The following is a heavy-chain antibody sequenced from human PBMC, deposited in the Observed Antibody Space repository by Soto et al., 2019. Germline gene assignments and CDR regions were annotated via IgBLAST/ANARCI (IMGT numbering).Heavy chain of an antibody. J-gene: IGHJ5*02. CDR3: ARERDTAMVNTGFWLDP. CDR1: GGTFSSYA. Sequence: ASVKVSCKASGGTFSSYAISWVRQAPGQGLEWMGGIIPIFGTANYAQKFQGRVTITADESTSTAYMELSSLRSEDTAVYYCARERDTAMVNTGFWLDPWGQGTLVTVSS. D-gene: IGHD5-18*01. CDR2: IIPIFGTA. V-gene: IGHV1-69*13.